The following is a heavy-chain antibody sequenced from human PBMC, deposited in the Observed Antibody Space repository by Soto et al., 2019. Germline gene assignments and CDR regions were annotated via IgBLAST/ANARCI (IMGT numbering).Heavy chain of an antibody. Sequence: QVHLQESGPGLVKPSQTLSLSCSVSGDYINSGGYYWYWIRQHPGEGLEYMGYVYYSGRTSYNPCNKSGIPKSLDTSHNQLSLKITPVTAADTAVYYCERCDEPAVTRDYDHYYQDDWGQGTSVTVS. CDR2: VYYSGRT. V-gene: IGHV4-31*03. D-gene: IGHD2-2*01. CDR3: ERCDEPAVTRDYDHYYQDD. CDR1: GDYINSGGYY. J-gene: IGHJ6*03.